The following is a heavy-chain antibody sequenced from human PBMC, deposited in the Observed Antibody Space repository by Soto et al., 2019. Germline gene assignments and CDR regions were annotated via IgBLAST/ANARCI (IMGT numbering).Heavy chain of an antibody. CDR1: GFNFSNHW. CDR3: ARESGDWPLNWFDP. V-gene: IGHV3-74*01. D-gene: IGHD2-21*02. CDR2: ITSDGKSK. J-gene: IGHJ5*02. Sequence: VHLVESGGGLVQPGGSLRLSCAASGFNFSNHWMHWVRQRPGEGLVWVSRITSDGKSKAYAESVKGRFAISRDNAKNTLYLQMNGLTAEDTAGYYCARESGDWPLNWFDPWGQGTLVNVSS.